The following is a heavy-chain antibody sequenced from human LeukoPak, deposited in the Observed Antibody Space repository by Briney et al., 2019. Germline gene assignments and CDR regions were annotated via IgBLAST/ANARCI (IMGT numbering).Heavy chain of an antibody. CDR3: ARDATQYLRYGYFDS. D-gene: IGHD3-9*01. CDR2: INNVASHI. Sequence: GGSLRLSCAASGFTFSSHWMHWVRHAPGKGLVWVSSINNVASHIYYADSVRGRFTISRDNAKNSVSLQMNNLRAEDTAVYYCARDATQYLRYGYFDSWGQGILVTVSS. V-gene: IGHV3-21*01. J-gene: IGHJ4*02. CDR1: GFTFSSHW.